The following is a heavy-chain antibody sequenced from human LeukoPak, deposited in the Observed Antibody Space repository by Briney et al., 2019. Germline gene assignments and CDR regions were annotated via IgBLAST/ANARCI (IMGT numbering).Heavy chain of an antibody. D-gene: IGHD3-9*01. Sequence: GASVKVSCKASGYTFTSYYMHWVRQAPGQGLEWMGIINPSGGSTSYAQKFQGRVTMTRDTSTSTVYMELSSLRSEDTAVYYCASYDILTGYYDYWGQGTLVTVSS. V-gene: IGHV1-46*01. J-gene: IGHJ4*02. CDR3: ASYDILTGYYDY. CDR1: GYTFTSYY. CDR2: INPSGGST.